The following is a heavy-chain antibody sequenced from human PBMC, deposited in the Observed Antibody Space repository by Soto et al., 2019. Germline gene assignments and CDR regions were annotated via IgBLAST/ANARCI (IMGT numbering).Heavy chain of an antibody. Sequence: PSETLSLTCTVSGGSINSGGYYWSWIRQHPGKGLEWIGYIYYSGSTYYNPSLKSRVTISVDTSKNQLSLKLSSVTAADTAVYYCARDRGWSVFDYWGQGTLVTVSS. CDR1: GGSINSGGYY. CDR3: ARDRGWSVFDY. CDR2: IYYSGST. J-gene: IGHJ4*02. V-gene: IGHV4-31*03. D-gene: IGHD6-19*01.